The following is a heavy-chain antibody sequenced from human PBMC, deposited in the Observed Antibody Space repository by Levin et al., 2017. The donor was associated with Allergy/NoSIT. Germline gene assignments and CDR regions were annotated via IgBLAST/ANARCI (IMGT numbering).Heavy chain of an antibody. D-gene: IGHD6-19*01. CDR3: ARFEGWASAQFDC. J-gene: IGHJ4*02. CDR2: IRNKAHDETT. CDR1: GFTFGDYG. V-gene: IGHV3-49*03. Sequence: TGGSLRLSCTASGFTFGDYGVSWFRQAPGKGLNWVGFIRNKAHDETTEYAASVKGRFTISKDASKTIAYLQMNSLKTEDTAVYYCARFEGWASAQFDCWGQGTLVTVSS.